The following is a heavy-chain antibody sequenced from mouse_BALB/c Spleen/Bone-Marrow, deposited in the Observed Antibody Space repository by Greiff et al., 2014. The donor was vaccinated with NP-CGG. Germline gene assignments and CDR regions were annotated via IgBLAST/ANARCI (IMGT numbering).Heavy chain of an antibody. CDR1: GYTFTSYV. D-gene: IGHD2-10*02. CDR2: IHPYNDGT. J-gene: IGHJ2*01. Sequence: VQLKESGPEPVKPGASVKMSCKASGYTFTSYVMHWVKQKPGQGLEWIGYIHPYNDGTKYNERFKGKAILTSDKSSSTAYMELSSLTSEDSAVYYCARTILGYYFDYWGQGTTLTVSS. CDR3: ARTILGYYFDY. V-gene: IGHV1-14*01.